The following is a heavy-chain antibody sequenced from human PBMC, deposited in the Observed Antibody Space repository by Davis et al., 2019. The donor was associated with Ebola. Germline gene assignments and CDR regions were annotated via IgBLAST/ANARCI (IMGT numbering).Heavy chain of an antibody. J-gene: IGHJ6*02. V-gene: IGHV4-34*01. CDR1: GGSFSGYH. D-gene: IGHD3-22*01. Sequence: PSETLSLTCAVYGGSFSGYHWSWIRQPPGKGLEWIGEINHSGSTNYNPSLKSRVTISVDTSKNQFSLKLSSVTAADTAVYYCCMYYYDSSGYYYGMDVWGQGTTVTVSS. CDR2: INHSGST. CDR3: CMYYYDSSGYYYGMDV.